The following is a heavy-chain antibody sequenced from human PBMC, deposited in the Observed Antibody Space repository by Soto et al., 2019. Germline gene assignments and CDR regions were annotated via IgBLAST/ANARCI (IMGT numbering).Heavy chain of an antibody. D-gene: IGHD3-10*01. CDR2: ISYDGSNK. Sequence: QVQLVESGGGVVQPGRSLRLSCAASGFPFSSYGMHWVREAPGKGLEWVAVISYDGSNKYYADSVMGRFTISRDNSASTLYLKMNSLRPEDTALYYCVGGQYYFDSRGQGTLVTVSP. CDR1: GFPFSSYG. CDR3: VGGQYYFDS. J-gene: IGHJ4*02. V-gene: IGHV3-30*03.